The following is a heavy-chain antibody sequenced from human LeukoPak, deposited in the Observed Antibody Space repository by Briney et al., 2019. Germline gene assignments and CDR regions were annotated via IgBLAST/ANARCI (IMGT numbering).Heavy chain of an antibody. Sequence: SETLSLTCTVSGDSISSDYWSWIRQPPGKGLEWIGYIYSNGITKYNPSLKSRVTISVDTSKNQFSLKLSSVTAADTAVYYCAREIVVAATNWFDPWGQGTLVTVSS. CDR1: GDSISSDY. CDR3: AREIVVAATNWFDP. V-gene: IGHV4-4*08. J-gene: IGHJ5*02. D-gene: IGHD3-22*01. CDR2: IYSNGIT.